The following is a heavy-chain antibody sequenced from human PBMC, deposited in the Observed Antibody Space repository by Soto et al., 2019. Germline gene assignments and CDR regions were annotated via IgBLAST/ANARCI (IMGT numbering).Heavy chain of an antibody. CDR1: GYTFTGYY. D-gene: IGHD3-9*01. CDR3: ASGGRITIFHWSWFDP. Sequence: GASVKVSCKASGYTFTGYYMHWVRQAPGQGLEWMGWINPNSGGTNYAQKFQGRVTLTRDTSISTAYMELSSLRFDDTALYYCASGGRITIFHWSWFDPWGQGTQVTVSS. J-gene: IGHJ5*02. V-gene: IGHV1-2*02. CDR2: INPNSGGT.